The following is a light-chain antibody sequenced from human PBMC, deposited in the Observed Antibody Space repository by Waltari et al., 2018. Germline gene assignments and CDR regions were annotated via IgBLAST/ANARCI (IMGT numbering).Light chain of an antibody. CDR2: CAS. J-gene: IGKJ1*01. Sequence: IVLTQSPGTLSLSPGERATLSCRASQSVSRSLAWYQQKPGQAPQLLIYCASTRATGIPDRFTGSGSGTDFSLTISSLEPEDFAIYFCQHYVRLPATFGQGTKVEIK. CDR3: QHYVRLPAT. CDR1: QSVSRS. V-gene: IGKV3-20*01.